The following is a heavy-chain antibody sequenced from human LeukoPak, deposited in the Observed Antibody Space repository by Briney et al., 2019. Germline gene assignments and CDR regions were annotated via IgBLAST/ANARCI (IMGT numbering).Heavy chain of an antibody. V-gene: IGHV4-59*08. CDR2: INYSGGT. J-gene: IGHJ3*02. CDR3: ARHDPLITMIIGERAFDI. Sequence: SETLSLTCTVSGGSISSSYWSWIRQPPGKGLEWIGYINYSGGTNYNPSLKNRVTISVDTSRNQFSLRLSSVTAADTAVYYCARHDPLITMIIGERAFDIWGQGTMVTVPS. D-gene: IGHD3-22*01. CDR1: GGSISSSY.